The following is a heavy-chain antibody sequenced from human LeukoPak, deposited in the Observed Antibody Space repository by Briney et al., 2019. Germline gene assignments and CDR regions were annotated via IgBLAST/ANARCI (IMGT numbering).Heavy chain of an antibody. CDR3: AKALGKSWELLSLGY. CDR2: ISGSGGST. D-gene: IGHD1-26*01. Sequence: GGSLRLSCAASGFTFSSYAMSWVRQAPGKGLEWVSAISGSGGSTYYADSVKGLFTISRDNSKNTLYLQMNSLRAEDTAVYYCAKALGKSWELLSLGYWGQGTLVTVPS. V-gene: IGHV3-23*01. CDR1: GFTFSSYA. J-gene: IGHJ4*02.